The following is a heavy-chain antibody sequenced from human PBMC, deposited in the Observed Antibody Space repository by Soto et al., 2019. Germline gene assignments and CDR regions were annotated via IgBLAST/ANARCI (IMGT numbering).Heavy chain of an antibody. CDR3: ARDPSMVRGVIMVGSNWFDP. CDR2: INAGNGNT. V-gene: IGHV1-3*01. Sequence: QVQLVQSGAEVKKPGASVKVSCKASGYTFTSYAMHWVRQAPGQRLEWMGWINAGNGNTKYSQKFQGRVTITRDESASPAYMELSSLRSEDTAVYYCARDPSMVRGVIMVGSNWFDPWGQGTLVTVSS. CDR1: GYTFTSYA. D-gene: IGHD3-10*01. J-gene: IGHJ5*02.